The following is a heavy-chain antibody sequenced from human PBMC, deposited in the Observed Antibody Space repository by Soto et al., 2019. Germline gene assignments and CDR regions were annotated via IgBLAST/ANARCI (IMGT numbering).Heavy chain of an antibody. V-gene: IGHV1-24*01. CDR1: GHTLTGLS. J-gene: IGHJ4*02. CDR3: ATPTPRRGAMITNINFDY. D-gene: IGHD3-10*01. CDR2: FDPEGREA. Sequence: GASVKVSCKISGHTLTGLSIHWLRRAAGIGLEWMGGFDPEGREALYAKKWQGRVTVTEDTVTDTAYRELSGLKSDDTAVYYCATPTPRRGAMITNINFDYWGQGTPVTVSS.